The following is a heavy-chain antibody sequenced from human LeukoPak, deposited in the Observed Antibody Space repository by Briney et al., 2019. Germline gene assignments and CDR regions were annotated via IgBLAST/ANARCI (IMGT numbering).Heavy chain of an antibody. CDR3: ARGIQDILTGYYTDY. D-gene: IGHD3-9*01. CDR1: GFTFSSYA. J-gene: IGHJ4*02. CDR2: MYSAGTP. Sequence: GGSLRLSCAASGFTFSSYAMSWVRQAPGKGLEWVSVMYSAGTPNYADSVKGRFTISRDKSKNTLFLQMNSLRVEDTAVYYCARGIQDILTGYYTDYWGQGTLVTVSS. V-gene: IGHV3-66*01.